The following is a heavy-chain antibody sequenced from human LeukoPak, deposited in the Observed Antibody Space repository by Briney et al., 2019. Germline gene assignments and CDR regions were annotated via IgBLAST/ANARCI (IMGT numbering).Heavy chain of an antibody. CDR3: TRNRGGSYQGDAFDI. Sequence: SETLSLTCTVSGGSISNYYWNWIRQPPGKGLEWIGEINHSVGTKNNPSLKSRVTISVDTSKNQFSLRLSSVTAADTAVYYCTRNRGGSYQGDAFDIWGQGTMVTVSS. CDR2: INHSVGT. V-gene: IGHV4-34*01. CDR1: GGSISNYY. D-gene: IGHD1-26*01. J-gene: IGHJ3*02.